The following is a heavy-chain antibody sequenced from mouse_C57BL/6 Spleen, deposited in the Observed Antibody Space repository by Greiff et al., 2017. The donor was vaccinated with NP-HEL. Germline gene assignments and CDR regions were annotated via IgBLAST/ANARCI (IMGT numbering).Heavy chain of an antibody. CDR3: ARRRDGDY. J-gene: IGHJ2*01. CDR2: IDPSDSYT. CDR1: GYTFTSYW. D-gene: IGHD3-3*01. V-gene: IGHV1-50*01. Sequence: VQLQQPGAELVKPGASVKLSCKASGYTFTSYWMQWVKQRPGQGLEWIGEIDPSDSYTNYNQKFKGKATLTVDTSSSTAYMQLSSLTSEDSAVYYCARRRDGDYWGQGTTLTVSS.